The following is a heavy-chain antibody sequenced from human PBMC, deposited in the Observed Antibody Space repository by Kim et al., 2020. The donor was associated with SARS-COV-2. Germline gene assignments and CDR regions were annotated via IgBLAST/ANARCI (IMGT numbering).Heavy chain of an antibody. Sequence: SETLSLTCTVSGDFTSSDYWSWIRQAPGKGLEWIGYISYGGGSGYNPSLQSRITMSIDTSKSQFSLRLSSVTAADTAVYYCARGGAYNSLKYWGQGTLVTVSS. V-gene: IGHV4-59*13. CDR2: ISYGGGS. CDR1: GDFTSSDY. D-gene: IGHD1-20*01. J-gene: IGHJ4*02. CDR3: ARGGAYNSLKY.